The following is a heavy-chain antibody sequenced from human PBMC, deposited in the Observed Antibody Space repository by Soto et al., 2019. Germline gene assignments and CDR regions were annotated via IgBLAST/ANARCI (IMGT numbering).Heavy chain of an antibody. J-gene: IGHJ4*02. CDR1: GFTFSSSV. CDR2: ISGSGGNT. D-gene: IGHD3-22*01. V-gene: IGHV3-23*01. Sequence: EGQLLESGGDLVQPGGSLRLSCAASGFTFSSSVMSWVRQAPGKGLEWVSTISGSGGNTYYADSVKGRFTISRDNSKNTLYLQMNSLRAEDTAVYYCEKDPRLIVIVTFDSWGQGTRVTVSS. CDR3: EKDPRLIVIVTFDS.